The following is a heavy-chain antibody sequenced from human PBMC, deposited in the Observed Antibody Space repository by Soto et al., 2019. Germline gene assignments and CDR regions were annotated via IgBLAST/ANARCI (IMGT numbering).Heavy chain of an antibody. V-gene: IGHV3-11*06. J-gene: IGHJ4*02. Sequence: QVQLVESGGGVVQPGRSLRLSCAASGFTFSDYYMSWIRQVPGKGLEWVAYISGTSDSIPYADSVKGRFTISRDNAKNSLYLQMNSLRAEDTAVYYCARVAVITAAGTSDYWGQGTLVTVSS. CDR3: ARVAVITAAGTSDY. CDR2: ISGTSDSI. CDR1: GFTFSDYY. D-gene: IGHD6-13*01.